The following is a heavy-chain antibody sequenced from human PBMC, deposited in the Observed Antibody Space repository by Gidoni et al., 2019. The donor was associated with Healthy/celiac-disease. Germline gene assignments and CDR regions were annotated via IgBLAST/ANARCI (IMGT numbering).Heavy chain of an antibody. J-gene: IGHJ4*02. Sequence: QVQLVESGGGVVQPGRSLRLSCAASGFTFSSYGMHWVRQAPGKGLEWVAVIWYDGSNKYYADSVKGRFTISRDNSKNTLYLQMNSLRAEDTAVYYCARDSSEYYDSSGYPDYWGQGTLVTVSS. V-gene: IGHV3-33*01. D-gene: IGHD3-22*01. CDR2: IWYDGSNK. CDR3: ARDSSEYYDSSGYPDY. CDR1: GFTFSSYG.